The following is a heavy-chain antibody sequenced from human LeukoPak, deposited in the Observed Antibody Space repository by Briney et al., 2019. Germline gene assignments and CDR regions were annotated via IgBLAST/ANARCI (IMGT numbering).Heavy chain of an antibody. V-gene: IGHV1-8*01. CDR3: ARLSEDSSGYYPNYYWYFDL. J-gene: IGHJ2*01. Sequence: ASVKVSCKASGYTFTSYDINWVRQATGQGLERMGWMNPNSGNTGYAQKFQGRVTMTRNTSISTAYMELSSLRSEDTAVYYCARLSEDSSGYYPNYYWYFDLWGRGTLVTVSS. D-gene: IGHD3-22*01. CDR1: GYTFTSYD. CDR2: MNPNSGNT.